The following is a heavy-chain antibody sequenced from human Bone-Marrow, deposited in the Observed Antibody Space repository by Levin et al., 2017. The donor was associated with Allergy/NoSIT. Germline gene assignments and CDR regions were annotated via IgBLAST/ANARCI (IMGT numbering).Heavy chain of an antibody. D-gene: IGHD4-17*01. CDR1: GFTFSSYA. CDR3: ARVRVSSAFDY. CDR2: ISYDGSNK. J-gene: IGHJ4*02. V-gene: IGHV3-30*04. Sequence: GESLKISCAASGFTFSSYAMHWVRQAPGKGLEWVAVISYDGSNKYYADSVKGRFTISRDNSKNTLYLQMNSLRAEDTAVYYCARVRVSSAFDYWGQGTLVTVSS.